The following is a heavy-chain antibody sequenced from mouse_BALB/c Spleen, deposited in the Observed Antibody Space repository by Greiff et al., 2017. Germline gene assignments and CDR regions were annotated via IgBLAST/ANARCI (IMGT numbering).Heavy chain of an antibody. Sequence: EVNVVESGGGLVQPGGSLRLSCATSGFTFTDYYMSWVRQPPGKALEWLGFIRNKANGYTTEYSASVKGRFTISRDNSQSILYLQMNTLRAEDSATYYCARDPYYYDGGYLDYWGQGTTLTVSS. CDR2: IRNKANGYTT. J-gene: IGHJ2*01. CDR3: ARDPYYYDGGYLDY. D-gene: IGHD1-1*01. CDR1: GFTFTDYY. V-gene: IGHV7-3*02.